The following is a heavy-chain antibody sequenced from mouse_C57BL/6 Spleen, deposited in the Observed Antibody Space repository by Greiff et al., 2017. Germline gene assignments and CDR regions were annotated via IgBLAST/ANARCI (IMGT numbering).Heavy chain of an antibody. CDR2: IWSGGST. Sequence: VKLQESGPGLVQPSPSLSITCTVSGFSLTSSGVHWVRQSPGTGLAWLGVIWSGGSTDYNAAFISRLSISKDNSKSQVFFKMNSLQADDTAIYYCARDYSNSYYYAMDYWGQGTSVTVSS. D-gene: IGHD2-5*01. CDR3: ARDYSNSYYYAMDY. CDR1: GFSLTSSG. J-gene: IGHJ4*01. V-gene: IGHV2-2*01.